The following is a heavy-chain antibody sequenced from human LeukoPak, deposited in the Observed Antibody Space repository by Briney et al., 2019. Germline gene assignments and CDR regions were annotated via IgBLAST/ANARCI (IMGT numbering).Heavy chain of an antibody. V-gene: IGHV1-46*01. Sequence: VSVTVSCKASGYTFTIYGISWVRQAPGQGLEWMGVINPSGGNTNYAQRFQGRVTITRDTSTSTVYMELSSLRSEDTAMYYCARDRTHYYESSGYYSRWEYWGQGTLVTVSS. CDR2: INPSGGNT. D-gene: IGHD3-22*01. J-gene: IGHJ4*02. CDR3: ARDRTHYYESSGYYSRWEY. CDR1: GYTFTIYG.